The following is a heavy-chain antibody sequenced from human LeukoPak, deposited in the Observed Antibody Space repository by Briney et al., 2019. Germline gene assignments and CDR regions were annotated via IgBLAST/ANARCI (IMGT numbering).Heavy chain of an antibody. J-gene: IGHJ4*02. Sequence: PSETLSLTCAVSAYSISSGYYWGWIRQPPGKGLEWIASIHHSGITYYNPSLKSRVTISVDTSKNHFSLKMSSVTAADTAVYYCARRYYSSPRSFDYWGQGTLVTVSS. V-gene: IGHV4-38-2*01. CDR1: AYSISSGYY. D-gene: IGHD3-9*01. CDR2: IHHSGIT. CDR3: ARRYYSSPRSFDY.